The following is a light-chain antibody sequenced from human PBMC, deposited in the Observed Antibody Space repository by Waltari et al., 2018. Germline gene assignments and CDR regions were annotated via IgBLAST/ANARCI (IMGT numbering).Light chain of an antibody. CDR1: QGIGNN. Sequence: DIQMTQSPSSLSASVGDTITITCQTNQGIGNNLNWFRQKPGKAPELLIYMTSSLQNGIPFRCSGSGSGTDFTLTISSLQPEDFATYICQQGDTFPPTFGGGTKVE. V-gene: IGKV1-16*01. CDR3: QQGDTFPPT. J-gene: IGKJ4*01. CDR2: MTS.